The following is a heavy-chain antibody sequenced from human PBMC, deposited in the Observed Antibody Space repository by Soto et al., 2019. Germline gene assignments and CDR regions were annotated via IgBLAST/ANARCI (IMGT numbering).Heavy chain of an antibody. Sequence: PSETLSLTCAVYGGSFSGYYWSWIRQPPGKGLEWIGEINHSGSTNYNPSLKSRVTISVDTSKNQFSLKLSSVTAADTAVYYCVRFPEVPMTYGYMTGFDYWGQGTLVTVSS. CDR1: GGSFSGYY. CDR2: INHSGST. V-gene: IGHV4-34*01. D-gene: IGHD5-18*01. CDR3: VRFPEVPMTYGYMTGFDY. J-gene: IGHJ4*02.